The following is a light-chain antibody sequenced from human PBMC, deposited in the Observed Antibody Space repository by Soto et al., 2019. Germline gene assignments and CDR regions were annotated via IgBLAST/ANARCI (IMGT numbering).Light chain of an antibody. CDR3: LQTYSPPLA. CDR2: DVS. Sequence: DIQMTQSPSSLSASVGDGVTITCRASQRISAYLNWYQQKPGEAPKLLIFDVSVLESGVPSRFSGSGSETDFTLSITSLQPEDFATYYCLQTYSPPLAFGPGTTVDFK. J-gene: IGKJ3*01. CDR1: QRISAY. V-gene: IGKV1-39*01.